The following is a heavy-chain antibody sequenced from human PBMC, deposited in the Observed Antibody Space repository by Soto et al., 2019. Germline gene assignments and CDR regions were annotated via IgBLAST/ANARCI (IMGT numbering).Heavy chain of an antibody. V-gene: IGHV3-33*01. CDR2: IWYDGSNK. J-gene: IGHJ6*03. CDR3: ARDAWGDYGDYRADGDYYYYMDV. D-gene: IGHD4-17*01. CDR1: GFTFSSYG. Sequence: GGSLRLSCAASGFTFSSYGMHWVRQAPGKGLEWVAVIWYDGSNKYYADSVKGRFTISRDNSKNTLYLQMNSLRAEDTAVYYCARDAWGDYGDYRADGDYYYYMDVWGKGTTVTVSS.